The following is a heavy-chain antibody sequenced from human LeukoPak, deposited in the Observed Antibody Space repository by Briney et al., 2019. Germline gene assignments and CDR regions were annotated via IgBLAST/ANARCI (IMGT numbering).Heavy chain of an antibody. CDR1: GGTFSSYA. V-gene: IGHV1-69*04. D-gene: IGHD4-17*01. Sequence: GASVKVSCKASGGTFSSYAISWVRQAPGRGLEWMGRIIPILGIADYAQKFQGRVTITADKSTSTAYMELSSLRSEDTAVYYCANYEDYWGQGTLVTVPS. CDR2: IIPILGIA. J-gene: IGHJ4*02. CDR3: ANYEDY.